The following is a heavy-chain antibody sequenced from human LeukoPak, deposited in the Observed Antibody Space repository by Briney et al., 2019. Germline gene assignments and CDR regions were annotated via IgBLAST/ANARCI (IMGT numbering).Heavy chain of an antibody. CDR2: MNPNSGNT. Sequence: ASVKVSCKASGYTFTSYDINWVRQATGQGLEWMGWMNPNSGNTGYAQKFQGRVTMTRNTSISTAYMELSSLRSEDTAVYYCARGMEGVERRPSGVDYWGQGTLVTVSS. CDR1: GYTFTSYD. CDR3: ARGMEGVERRPSGVDY. V-gene: IGHV1-8*01. D-gene: IGHD1-1*01. J-gene: IGHJ4*02.